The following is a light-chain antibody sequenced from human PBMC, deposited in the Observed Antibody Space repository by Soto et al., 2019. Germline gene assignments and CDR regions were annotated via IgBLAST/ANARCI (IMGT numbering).Light chain of an antibody. CDR3: QQYYRWPIT. CDR1: QSVSSN. V-gene: IGKV3-15*01. Sequence: EIVMTQSPATLSVSPGERATLSCRASQSVSSNLAWYQQKPGQAPRLLIYGASTRATGIPARFSGSGSGTEFTLTIGSLQPEDFATYYCQQYYRWPITFGQGTRLEIK. J-gene: IGKJ5*01. CDR2: GAS.